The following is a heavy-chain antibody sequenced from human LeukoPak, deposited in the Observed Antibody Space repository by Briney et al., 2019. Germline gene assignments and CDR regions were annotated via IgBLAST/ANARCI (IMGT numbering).Heavy chain of an antibody. CDR2: IKQDGSEK. CDR1: GFTFSSYW. D-gene: IGHD2-2*01. CDR3: AKDLDIVVPAAMHQVLDY. J-gene: IGHJ4*02. Sequence: GGSLRLSCAASGFTFSSYWMSWVRQAPGKGLEWVANIKQDGSEKYYVDSVKGRFTISRDNSKNTLYLQMNSLRAEDTAVYYCAKDLDIVVPAAMHQVLDYWGQGTLVTVSS. V-gene: IGHV3-7*03.